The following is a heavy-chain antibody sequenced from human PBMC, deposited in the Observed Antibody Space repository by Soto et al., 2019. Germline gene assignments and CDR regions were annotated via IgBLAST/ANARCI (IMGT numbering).Heavy chain of an antibody. CDR2: IYYSGST. Sequence: SETLSFTCTVSGGSISSGDYYWSWIRQPPGKGLEWIGYIYYSGSTYYNPSLKSRVTISVDTSKNQYSLKLSSVTAADTAVYYCARVHLLTIDYWGRGTMGAFSS. V-gene: IGHV4-30-4*01. CDR3: ARVHLLTIDY. D-gene: IGHD3-10*01. CDR1: GGSISSGDYY. J-gene: IGHJ4*02.